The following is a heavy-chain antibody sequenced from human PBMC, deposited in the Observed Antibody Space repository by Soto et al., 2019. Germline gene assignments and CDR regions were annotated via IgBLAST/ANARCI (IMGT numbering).Heavy chain of an antibody. V-gene: IGHV1-69*12. Sequence: QVQLVQSGAEVKKPGSSVKVSCKACGDSFSSYAMSWVRQAPGQGLEWMGGIVPIFGSRNYAQKLQGRVTITADESTSTVYMELTSLTYDDTAIYYCARDGDSGTYEYWGQGTLVTVSS. CDR2: IVPIFGSR. D-gene: IGHD5-12*01. J-gene: IGHJ4*02. CDR1: GDSFSSYA. CDR3: ARDGDSGTYEY.